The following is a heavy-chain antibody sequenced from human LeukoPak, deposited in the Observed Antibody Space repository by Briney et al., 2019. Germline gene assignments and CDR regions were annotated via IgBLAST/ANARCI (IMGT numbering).Heavy chain of an antibody. CDR1: GGSMSPYR. CDR2: IYYSGST. V-gene: IGHV4-59*08. Sequence: SETLSLTCTVSGGSMSPYRWGWIRQPPGKGLEWTGYIYYSGSTNYNPSLNSRVTISVDTSKNQFSLRLSSVTAADTAIYCCARAVSGRFDYWGQGTLVTVSS. CDR3: ARAVSGRFDY. J-gene: IGHJ4*02. D-gene: IGHD6-19*01.